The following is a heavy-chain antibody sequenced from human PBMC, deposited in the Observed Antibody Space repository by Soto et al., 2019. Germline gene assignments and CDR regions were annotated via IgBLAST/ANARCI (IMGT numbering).Heavy chain of an antibody. CDR2: ISYDGSNK. CDR3: ARDFYYYDSSGYAGERANAFDI. J-gene: IGHJ3*02. CDR1: GFTFSSYA. V-gene: IGHV3-30-3*01. Sequence: GGSLRLSCAASGFTFSSYAMHWVRQAPGKGLEWVAVISYDGSNKYYADSVKGRFTISRDNSKNTLYLQMNSLRAEDTAVYYCARDFYYYDSSGYAGERANAFDIWGQGTMVTVSS. D-gene: IGHD3-22*01.